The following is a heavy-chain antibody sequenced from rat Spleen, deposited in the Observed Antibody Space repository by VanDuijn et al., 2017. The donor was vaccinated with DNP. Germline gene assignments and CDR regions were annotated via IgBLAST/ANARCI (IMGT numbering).Heavy chain of an antibody. CDR1: GFTFSDHN. J-gene: IGHJ2*01. CDR2: INYDGSNT. Sequence: EVQLVESRGGLVQPGRSLKLSCAASGFTFSDHNMAWVRQAPKKGLEWVATINYDGSNTYYRDSVKGRFTISRDNAKSTLSLQMDSLRSEDTATYYCAGRPPPTRGPFDYWGQGVLVTVSS. D-gene: IGHD1-4*01. V-gene: IGHV5-7*01. CDR3: AGRPPPTRGPFDY.